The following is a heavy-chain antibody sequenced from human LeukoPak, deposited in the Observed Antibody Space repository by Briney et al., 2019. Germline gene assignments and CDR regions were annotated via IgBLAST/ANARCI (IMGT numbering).Heavy chain of an antibody. D-gene: IGHD6-19*01. CDR2: IRYDGSNK. V-gene: IGHV3-30*02. J-gene: IGHJ4*02. CDR1: GFTFSSYG. CDR3: AKSIPTIAVAVSTRQ. Sequence: PGGSLRLSCAASGFTFSSYGMHWVRQAPGKGLEWVAFIRYDGSNKYYADSVKGRFTISRDNSKNTLYLHVNSLRPEDTAVYYCAKSIPTIAVAVSTRQWGQGTLVTVSS.